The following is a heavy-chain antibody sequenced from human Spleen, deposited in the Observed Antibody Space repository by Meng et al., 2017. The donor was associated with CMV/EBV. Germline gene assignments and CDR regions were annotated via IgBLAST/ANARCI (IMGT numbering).Heavy chain of an antibody. CDR3: ARAGRITIFGVVSNWFDP. D-gene: IGHD3-3*01. Sequence: TFTSYYMHWVRQAPGQGLEWMGIINPSGGSTSYAQKFQGRVTMTRDTSTSTVYMELSSLRSEDTAVYYCARAGRITIFGVVSNWFDPWGQGTLVTVSS. V-gene: IGHV1-46*01. CDR2: INPSGGST. CDR1: TFTSYY. J-gene: IGHJ5*02.